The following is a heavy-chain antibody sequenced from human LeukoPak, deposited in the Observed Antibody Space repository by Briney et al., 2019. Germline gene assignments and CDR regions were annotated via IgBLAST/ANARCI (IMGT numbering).Heavy chain of an antibody. D-gene: IGHD6-19*01. Sequence: PGGSLRLSCAASGFTFSSYAMHWVRQAPGKGLEWVAVISYDGSNKYYADSVKGRFTISRDNSKNTLYLQMNSLRAEDTVVYYCARDEQWLGDYWGQGTLVTVSS. J-gene: IGHJ4*02. CDR2: ISYDGSNK. V-gene: IGHV3-30-3*01. CDR1: GFTFSSYA. CDR3: ARDEQWLGDY.